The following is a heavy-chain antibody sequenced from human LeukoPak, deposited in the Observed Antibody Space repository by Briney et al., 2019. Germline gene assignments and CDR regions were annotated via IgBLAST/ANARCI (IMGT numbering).Heavy chain of an antibody. CDR1: GFIFSSDD. D-gene: IGHD2-2*01. V-gene: IGHV3-33*05. J-gene: IGHJ4*02. Sequence: GGSLRLSCAASGFIFSSDDMHWVRQAPGKGLEWVAGIQSNGRNRYYVDSVKGRFAISRDNSKSTLYLQVNSLRVEDTALYYCARESEGGTGTSCPDYWGQGTLVTVSS. CDR3: ARESEGGTGTSCPDY. CDR2: IQSNGRNR.